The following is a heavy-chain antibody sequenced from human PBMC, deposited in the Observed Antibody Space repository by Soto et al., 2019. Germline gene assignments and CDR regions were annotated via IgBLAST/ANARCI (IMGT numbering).Heavy chain of an antibody. Sequence: ASVKVSCKASGGTFSSYAISWVRQAPGQGLEWMGGIIPIFGSTTYAQKFQGRVTMTRDTSTSTVYMELSSLRSEDTAVYYCARVGCSGGSCYAVDYWGQGTLVTVSS. D-gene: IGHD2-15*01. CDR3: ARVGCSGGSCYAVDY. J-gene: IGHJ4*02. CDR1: GGTFSSYA. V-gene: IGHV1-69*05. CDR2: IIPIFGST.